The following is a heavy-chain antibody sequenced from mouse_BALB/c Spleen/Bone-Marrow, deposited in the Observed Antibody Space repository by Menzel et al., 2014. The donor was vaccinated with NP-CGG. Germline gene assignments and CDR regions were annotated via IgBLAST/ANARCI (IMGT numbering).Heavy chain of an antibody. D-gene: IGHD2-10*02. V-gene: IGHV1-80*01. J-gene: IGHJ2*01. CDR1: GYPFSSYW. CDR3: ARKYGDY. CDR2: IYPGDGET. Sequence: QAQLQQSGAELVRPGSSVKISCKASGYPFSSYWMNWVKQRPGQGHEWIGQIYPGDGETNYNGKFKGNATLTADKSSSTAYMQLISLTSEDSAVYFCARKYGDYWGQGTTLTASS.